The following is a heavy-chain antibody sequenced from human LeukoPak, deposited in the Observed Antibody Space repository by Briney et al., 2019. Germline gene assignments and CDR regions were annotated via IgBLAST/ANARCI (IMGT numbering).Heavy chain of an antibody. CDR3: ARDDRYNWNHGDWFDP. D-gene: IGHD1-14*01. V-gene: IGHV3-48*01. Sequence: GGSLRLSCAAYGVTFSSYSMNWVRQAPGKGLEWVSYISSSSSTIYYADSVKGRFTISRDNAKNSLYLQMNSLRAEDTAVYYCARDDRYNWNHGDWFDPWGQGTLVTVSS. CDR1: GVTFSSYS. CDR2: ISSSSSTI. J-gene: IGHJ5*02.